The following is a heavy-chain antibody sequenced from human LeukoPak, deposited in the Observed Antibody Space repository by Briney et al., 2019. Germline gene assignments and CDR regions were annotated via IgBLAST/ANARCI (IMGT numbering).Heavy chain of an antibody. CDR2: IIPILGIA. D-gene: IGHD1-26*01. J-gene: IGHJ4*02. V-gene: IGHV1-69*04. CDR1: GGTFSSYA. CDR3: ARGSSSRGDY. Sequence: GASVKVSCKASGGTFSSYAISWVRQAPGQGLEWMGRIIPILGIANYAQKFQGRVTITTDKSTSTAYMELSSLRSEDTAVYYCARGSSSRGDYWGQGTLVTVSS.